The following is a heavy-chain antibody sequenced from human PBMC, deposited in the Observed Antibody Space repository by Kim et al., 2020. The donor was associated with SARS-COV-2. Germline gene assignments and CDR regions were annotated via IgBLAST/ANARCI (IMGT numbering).Heavy chain of an antibody. V-gene: IGHV3-53*01. Sequence: TYYADSVKGRFTISRDNSKNTLYLQMNSLRAEDTAVYYCARWGGRFYDYWGQGTLVTVSS. CDR2: T. D-gene: IGHD3-3*01. J-gene: IGHJ4*02. CDR3: ARWGGRFYDY.